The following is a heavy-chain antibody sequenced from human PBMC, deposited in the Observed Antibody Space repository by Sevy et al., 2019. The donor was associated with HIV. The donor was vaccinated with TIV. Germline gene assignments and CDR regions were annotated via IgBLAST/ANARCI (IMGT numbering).Heavy chain of an antibody. CDR3: ASGGSGDVWNYGYYYYGMDV. J-gene: IGHJ6*02. CDR2: ISYDGTAK. V-gene: IGHV3-30-3*01. CDR1: GFSFSTHA. D-gene: IGHD3-3*01. Sequence: GGSLRLSCAASGFSFSTHAMHWVRQAPGKGLDWVALISYDGTAKYYADSVKGRFTVSRDDSKNTLYLQMNSLRPEDSAVYYCASGGSGDVWNYGYYYYGMDVWGQGTTVTVSS.